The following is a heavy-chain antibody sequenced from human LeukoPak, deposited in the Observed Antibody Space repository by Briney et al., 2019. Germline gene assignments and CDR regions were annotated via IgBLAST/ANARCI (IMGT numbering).Heavy chain of an antibody. CDR1: GYTFTGYY. Sequence: GASVKVSCKASGYTFTGYYIHWVRQAPGQGLEWMGWINPNSGGTNYAQKFQGRVTMTRDTSISTAYMELSRLRSDDTAVYYCARESVLLWFGELTYYMDVWGKGTTVTVSS. D-gene: IGHD3-10*01. CDR2: INPNSGGT. J-gene: IGHJ6*03. CDR3: ARESVLLWFGELTYYMDV. V-gene: IGHV1-2*02.